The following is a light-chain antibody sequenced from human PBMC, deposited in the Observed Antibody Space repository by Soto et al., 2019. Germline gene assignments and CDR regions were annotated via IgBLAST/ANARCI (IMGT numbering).Light chain of an antibody. CDR3: QQYENLPFT. V-gene: IGKV1-33*01. Sequence: DIQMTQSPSSLSASVGDRVTLTCQASQDISNYLNWYQQKPGKAPKLLIYDASNLQTGVPSTFSGSGSGTDFTFTISNLQPEDIATYYCQQYENLPFTFGPGTKVDI. J-gene: IGKJ3*01. CDR2: DAS. CDR1: QDISNY.